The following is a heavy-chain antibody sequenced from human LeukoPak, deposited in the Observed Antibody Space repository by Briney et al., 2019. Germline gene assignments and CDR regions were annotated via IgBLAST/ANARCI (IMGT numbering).Heavy chain of an antibody. D-gene: IGHD6-13*01. V-gene: IGHV1-18*01. CDR1: GYTFTSYG. CDR2: ISAYNGNT. CDR3: AREVAAAGTVDH. Sequence: ASVKVSFTASGYTFTSYGISWVRQAPGQGLEWMGWISAYNGNTNYAQKLQGRVTMTTDTSTSTAYMELRSLRSDDTAVYYCAREVAAAGTVDHWGQGTLVTVSS. J-gene: IGHJ4*02.